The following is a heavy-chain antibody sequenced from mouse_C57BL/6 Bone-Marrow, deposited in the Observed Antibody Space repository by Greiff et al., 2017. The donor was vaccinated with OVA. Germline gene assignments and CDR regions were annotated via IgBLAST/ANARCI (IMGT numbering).Heavy chain of an antibody. CDR2: IYPGSGST. D-gene: IGHD3-3*01. CDR1: GYTFTSYW. V-gene: IGHV1-55*01. J-gene: IGHJ2*01. Sequence: QVQLQQPGAELVKPGASVKMSCKASGYTFTSYWITWVKQRPGQGLEWIGDIYPGSGSTNYNEKFKSKATLTVDTSSSTAYMQLSSLTSEDAAVYYCARRGWDKGGFDYWGQGTTLTVSS. CDR3: ARRGWDKGGFDY.